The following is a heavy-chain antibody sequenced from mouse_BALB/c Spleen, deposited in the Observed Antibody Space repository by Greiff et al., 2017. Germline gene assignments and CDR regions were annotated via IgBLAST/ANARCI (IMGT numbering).Heavy chain of an antibody. J-gene: IGHJ3*01. D-gene: IGHD1-2*01. V-gene: IGHV2-9*02. CDR2: IWAGGST. CDR3: ASITTFAY. CDR1: GFSLTSYG. Sequence: VQLQQSGPGLVAPSQSLSITCTVSGFSLTSYGVHWVRQPPGKGLEWLGVIWAGGSTNYNSAHMSRLSISKDNSKSQVFLKLTSLQTDDTAMYYCASITTFAYWGQGTLVTVSA.